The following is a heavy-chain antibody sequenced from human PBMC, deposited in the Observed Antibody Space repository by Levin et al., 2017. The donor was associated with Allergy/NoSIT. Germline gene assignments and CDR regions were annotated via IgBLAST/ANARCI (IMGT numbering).Heavy chain of an antibody. D-gene: IGHD3-9*01. CDR1: GYTFTSYS. Sequence: GGSLRLSCKASGYTFTSYSMQWVRQAPGQGLEWMGIINPSGASTTYAQKFQGRVTMTRDTPTSTFYMELSSLRSDDTAMYYCAREGRAGYYDTWGFRHDYWGQGTLVTVSS. CDR2: INPSGAST. V-gene: IGHV1-46*01. CDR3: AREGRAGYYDTWGFRHDY. J-gene: IGHJ4*02.